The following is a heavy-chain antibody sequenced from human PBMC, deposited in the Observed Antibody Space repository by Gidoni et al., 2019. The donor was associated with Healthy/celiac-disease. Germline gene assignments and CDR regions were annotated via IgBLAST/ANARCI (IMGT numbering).Heavy chain of an antibody. D-gene: IGHD3-3*01. Sequence: QVQLVQSGAEVKKPGSSVKVSCQASGGTFSSYAISWVRQAPGQGLEWMGGIIPIFGTANYAQKFQGRVTITADKSTSTAYMELSSLRSEDTAVYYCARIAGITIFGVVPSGAFDIWGQGTMVTVSS. CDR2: IIPIFGTA. CDR3: ARIAGITIFGVVPSGAFDI. CDR1: GGTFSSYA. J-gene: IGHJ3*02. V-gene: IGHV1-69*06.